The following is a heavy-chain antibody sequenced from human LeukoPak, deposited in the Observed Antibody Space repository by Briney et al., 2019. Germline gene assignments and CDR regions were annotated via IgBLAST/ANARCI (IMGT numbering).Heavy chain of an antibody. V-gene: IGHV1-3*01. CDR2: TNAGSGNT. D-gene: IGHD3-9*01. Sequence: ASVKVSCKASGYSFTSNAMYWVRQAPGQRLEWMGGTNAGSGNTEYSQKFQGRVTITRDTSASTAYMELSSLRSEDTAVYYCARDYPYYDILTGYYGPLDYWGQGTLVTVSS. CDR3: ARDYPYYDILTGYYGPLDY. J-gene: IGHJ4*02. CDR1: GYSFTSNA.